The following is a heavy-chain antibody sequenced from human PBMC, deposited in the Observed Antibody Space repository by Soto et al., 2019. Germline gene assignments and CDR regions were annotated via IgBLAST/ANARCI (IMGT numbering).Heavy chain of an antibody. D-gene: IGHD7-27*01. CDR3: AMLPLALTGDA. CDR1: GFTFSSYG. J-gene: IGHJ4*02. CDR2: ISYDGSNK. V-gene: IGHV3-30*03. Sequence: QVQLVESGGGVVQPGRSLRLSCAASGFTFSSYGMHWVRQAPGKGLEWVAVISYDGSNKYYADSVKGRFTISRDNSKNTLYLQMNSLRAEDTAVYYCAMLPLALTGDAWGQGTLVTVSS.